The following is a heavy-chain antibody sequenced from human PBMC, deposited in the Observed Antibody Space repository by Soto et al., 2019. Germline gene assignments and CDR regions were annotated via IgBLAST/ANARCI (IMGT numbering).Heavy chain of an antibody. CDR1: GYSFTSYW. CDR2: IYPGDSDT. J-gene: IGHJ6*02. D-gene: IGHD1-7*01. V-gene: IGHV5-51*01. Sequence: PGESLKISCNGSGYSFTSYWIGWVRQMPGKGLEWMGIIYPGDSDTRYSPSFQGQVTISADKSISTAYLQWSSLKASDTAMYYCARYYNWNYIGHYYYYGMDVWGQGTTVTVSS. CDR3: ARYYNWNYIGHYYYYGMDV.